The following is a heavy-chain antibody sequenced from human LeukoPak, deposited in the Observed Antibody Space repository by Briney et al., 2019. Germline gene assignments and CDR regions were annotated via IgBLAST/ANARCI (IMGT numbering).Heavy chain of an antibody. CDR3: AKDSYSGYNRAGFDP. Sequence: GGSLRLSCAASGFTFSSYAMSWVRQAPGKGLEWVSAISGSGGSTYYADSVKGRFTISRDNSKNTLYLQMNSLRAEDTAVYYCAKDSYSGYNRAGFDPWGQGTLVTVSS. V-gene: IGHV3-23*01. CDR1: GFTFSSYA. J-gene: IGHJ5*02. D-gene: IGHD5-12*01. CDR2: ISGSGGST.